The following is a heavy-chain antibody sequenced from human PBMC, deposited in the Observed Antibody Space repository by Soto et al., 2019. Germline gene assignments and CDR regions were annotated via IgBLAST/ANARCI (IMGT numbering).Heavy chain of an antibody. CDR3: AKDLVKPSSWPAH. J-gene: IGHJ4*02. CDR1: GFNFCSYG. V-gene: IGHV3-30*18. CDR2: ISYDERHK. D-gene: IGHD2-2*01. Sequence: HVQLVESGGGVVQPGRSLRLSCAVSGFNFCSYGMHWVRQAPGKGLERVAVISYDERHKASADSVKGRFDISRDNSKNTLFLQMNSLRVEDTAVYYCAKDLVKPSSWPAHWDAGTLVTVSS.